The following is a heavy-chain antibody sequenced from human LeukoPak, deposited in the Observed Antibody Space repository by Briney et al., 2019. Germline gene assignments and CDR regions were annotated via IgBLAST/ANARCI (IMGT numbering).Heavy chain of an antibody. CDR3: ARDHSSSCQLLDY. D-gene: IGHD6-13*01. CDR2: ISAYNGDT. V-gene: IGHV1-18*01. CDR1: GLPFTTYG. Sequence: ASVKVSCKTSGLPFTTYGFSWVRQAPGQGLEWMGWISAYNGDTNYAQKFQGRLTMTTDISTTTAYMELRSLRSDDTAVYYCARDHSSSCQLLDYWGQGTLVTVSS. J-gene: IGHJ4*02.